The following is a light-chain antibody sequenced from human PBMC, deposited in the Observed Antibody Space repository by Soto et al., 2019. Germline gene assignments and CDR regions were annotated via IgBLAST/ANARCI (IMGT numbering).Light chain of an antibody. Sequence: DFQMTQSPSSLSASVGDRVTITCRASQDISDHLAWYQHKPGKVPKLLIYEASTLQSGVTSRFSGGGSGTDFTLTISSLQPEDVATYYCQKYNRTPRTFGQRTKVQLK. CDR3: QKYNRTPRT. CDR1: QDISDH. V-gene: IGKV1-27*01. J-gene: IGKJ1*01. CDR2: EAS.